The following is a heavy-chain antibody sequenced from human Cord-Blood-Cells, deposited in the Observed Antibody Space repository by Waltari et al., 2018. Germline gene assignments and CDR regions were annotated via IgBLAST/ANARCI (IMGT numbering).Heavy chain of an antibody. J-gene: IGHJ1*01. CDR3: AKGPIAARGEYFQH. CDR2: ISYEGSNK. Sequence: QVQLVESGGGVVQPGRSLRLSCAASGFTFSSYGMHWVRQAPGKGLEWVAVISYEGSNKYYADSVKGRFTISRDNSKNTLYLQMNSLRAEDTAVYYCAKGPIAARGEYFQHWGQGTLVTVSS. CDR1: GFTFSSYG. V-gene: IGHV3-30*18. D-gene: IGHD6-6*01.